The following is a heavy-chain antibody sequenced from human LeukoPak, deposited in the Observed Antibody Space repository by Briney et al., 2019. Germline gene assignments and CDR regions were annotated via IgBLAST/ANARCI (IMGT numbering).Heavy chain of an antibody. CDR1: GYTFTSYA. J-gene: IGHJ4*02. CDR3: ARVGGYRYGRDYYFDY. CDR2: INAGNGNT. V-gene: IGHV1-3*01. D-gene: IGHD5-18*01. Sequence: GASVKVSCKASGYTFTSYAMHWVRQAPGQRLEWMGWINAGNGNTKYSQKFQGRVTITRDTSASTAYMEPNRLRSEGTAGYLCARVGGYRYGRDYYFDYWGQGTLVTVSS.